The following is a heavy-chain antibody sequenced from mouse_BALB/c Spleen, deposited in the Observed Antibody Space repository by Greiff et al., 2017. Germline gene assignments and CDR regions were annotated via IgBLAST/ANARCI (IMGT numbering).Heavy chain of an antibody. CDR2: ISSGGSYT. J-gene: IGHJ2*01. CDR3: ARQTTVVYFDY. D-gene: IGHD1-1*01. Sequence: EVKLVESGGGLVKPGGSLKLSCAASGFTFSSYAMSWVRQTPEKRLEWVATISSGGSYTYYPDSVKGRFTISRDNAKNTLYLQMSSLRSEDTAMYYCARQTTVVYFDYWGQGTTLTVSS. CDR1: GFTFSSYA. V-gene: IGHV5-9-3*01.